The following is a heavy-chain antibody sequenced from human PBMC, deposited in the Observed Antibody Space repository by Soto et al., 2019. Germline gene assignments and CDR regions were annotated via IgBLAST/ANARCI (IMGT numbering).Heavy chain of an antibody. J-gene: IGHJ4*02. CDR3: SNNHVAPAFVGFEY. CDR1: GFNFDNSY. D-gene: IGHD2-2*01. V-gene: IGHV3-53*01. CDR2: LYSGSKS. Sequence: GGPRRLSCAASGFNFDNSYMSWVRQSPGKGLEWVAILYSGSKSYYAESVRGRFTISRDISKSTLDLQMKRLTADDTAVYYCSNNHVAPAFVGFEYWGQGNPVTVSS.